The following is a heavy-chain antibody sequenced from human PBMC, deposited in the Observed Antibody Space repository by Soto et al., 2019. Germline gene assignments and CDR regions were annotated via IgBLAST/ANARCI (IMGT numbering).Heavy chain of an antibody. Sequence: GGSLRLSCAASGSTFSSYAMSWVRQAPGKGLEWVSAISGSGGSTYYADSVKGRFTISRDNSKNTLYLQMNSLRAEDTAVYYCAKTPYSNYDSGWLDYWGEGTLVTVSS. CDR2: ISGSGGST. CDR1: GSTFSSYA. D-gene: IGHD4-4*01. J-gene: IGHJ4*02. V-gene: IGHV3-23*01. CDR3: AKTPYSNYDSGWLDY.